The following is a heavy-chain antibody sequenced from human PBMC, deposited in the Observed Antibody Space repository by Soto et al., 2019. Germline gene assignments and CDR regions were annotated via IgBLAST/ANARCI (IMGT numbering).Heavy chain of an antibody. J-gene: IGHJ5*02. CDR1: GFTFSAYW. CDR3: AREYCSSTSCLNWFDP. D-gene: IGHD2-2*01. Sequence: GGSLRLSCAASGFTFSAYWMSWVRQAPGKGLEFVGEIKQDGSASSYVDSVKGRFTISRDNAKNSLYLQMNSLRAEDTAVYYCAREYCSSTSCLNWFDPWGQGTLVTVSS. V-gene: IGHV3-7*01. CDR2: IKQDGSAS.